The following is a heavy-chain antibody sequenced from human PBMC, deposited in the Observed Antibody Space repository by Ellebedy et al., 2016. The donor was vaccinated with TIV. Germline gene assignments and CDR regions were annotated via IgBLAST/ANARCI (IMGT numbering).Heavy chain of an antibody. J-gene: IGHJ3*01. CDR1: GFTFSRNV. Sequence: GESLKISXAVSGFTFSRNVMNWVRQAPGKGLEWVSSISGNGVNTYDADSVKGRFTISRDNSKNSLYLQMNGLRAEDTAIYYCAKTRGSSDAFDSWGQGTMVTVSS. D-gene: IGHD3-10*01. CDR3: AKTRGSSDAFDS. V-gene: IGHV3-23*01. CDR2: ISGNGVNT.